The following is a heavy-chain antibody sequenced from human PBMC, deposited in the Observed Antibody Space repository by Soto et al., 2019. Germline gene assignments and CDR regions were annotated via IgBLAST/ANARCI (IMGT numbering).Heavy chain of an antibody. J-gene: IGHJ4*02. CDR3: ARDIDGYNRIFDY. V-gene: IGHV1-69*13. Sequence: SVKVSCKASGGTFSSYAISWVRQAPGQGLEWMGGIIPIFGTANYAQKFQGRVTITADESTSTAYMELSSLRSEDTAVYYCARDIDGYNRIFDYWGQGTLVTVSS. CDR2: IIPIFGTA. D-gene: IGHD5-12*01. CDR1: GGTFSSYA.